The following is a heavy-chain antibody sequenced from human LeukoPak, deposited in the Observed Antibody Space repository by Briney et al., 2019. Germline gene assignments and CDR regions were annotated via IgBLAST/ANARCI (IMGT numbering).Heavy chain of an antibody. D-gene: IGHD3-16*02. J-gene: IGHJ4*02. Sequence: PSETLSLTCTVSGGSTSSSSYYWGWIRQPPGKGLEWIGSIYYSGSTYYNPSLKSRVTISVDTSKNQFSLKLSSVTAADTAVYYCARESMITFGGVIGYWGQGTLVTVSS. CDR3: ARESMITFGGVIGY. V-gene: IGHV4-39*07. CDR1: GGSTSSSSYY. CDR2: IYYSGST.